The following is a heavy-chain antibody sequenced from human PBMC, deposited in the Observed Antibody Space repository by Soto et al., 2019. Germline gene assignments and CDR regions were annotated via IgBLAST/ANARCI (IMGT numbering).Heavy chain of an antibody. CDR1: GCSISSSSYY. D-gene: IGHD5-12*01. Sequence: SETLSLTCTVSGCSISSSSYYWGWIRQPPGKGLEWIGSIYYSGSTYYNPSLKSRVTISVDTSKNQFSLKLSSVTAADTAVYYCAGRAVEMATITHPHFDYWGQGTLVTVSS. V-gene: IGHV4-39*01. J-gene: IGHJ4*02. CDR2: IYYSGST. CDR3: AGRAVEMATITHPHFDY.